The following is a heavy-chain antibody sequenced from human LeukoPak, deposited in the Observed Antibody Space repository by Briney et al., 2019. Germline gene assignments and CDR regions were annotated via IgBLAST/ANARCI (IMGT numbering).Heavy chain of an antibody. CDR2: ISASGAST. CDR3: TETADIAATGPDY. D-gene: IGHD6-13*01. V-gene: IGHV3-23*01. Sequence: PGGSLRLSCAASGFTFRSYAMSWVRQAPGKGLEWVSTISASGASTYYADSVKGRFTISRDSSKKTLYLHMNSLRAEDTAVYYCTETADIAATGPDYWGQGNLVTVSS. CDR1: GFTFRSYA. J-gene: IGHJ4*02.